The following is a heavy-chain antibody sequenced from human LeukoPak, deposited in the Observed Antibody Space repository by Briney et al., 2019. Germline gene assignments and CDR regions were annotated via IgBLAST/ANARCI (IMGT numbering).Heavy chain of an antibody. D-gene: IGHD3-22*01. CDR1: GFTFSSYS. CDR3: ARDPWDDVSGFSGDF. V-gene: IGHV3-21*06. J-gene: IGHJ4*02. CDR2: ISSKSRYI. Sequence: GGSLRLSCVVSGFTFSSYSINWVRQAPGKGLEWVSSISSKSRYIYYADSVKGRHTISRDNAKNTLYLQMNSLRDEDTAVYYCARDPWDDVSGFSGDFWGQGTLVAVSS.